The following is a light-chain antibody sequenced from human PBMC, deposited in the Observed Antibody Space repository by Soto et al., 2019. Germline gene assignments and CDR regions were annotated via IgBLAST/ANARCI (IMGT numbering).Light chain of an antibody. CDR2: AVS. Sequence: DIVMTQTPLSLSVTPGQPASISCRSSQSLLHSDGKTYLYWFLQKPGQPPQLLISAVSNRFXXVXDXXRGSGSGTDFTLKISRVEAADVGIYYCMQSIQLPVTFGGGTKVEIK. J-gene: IGKJ4*01. V-gene: IGKV2D-29*01. CDR1: QSLLHSDGKTY. CDR3: MQSIQLPVT.